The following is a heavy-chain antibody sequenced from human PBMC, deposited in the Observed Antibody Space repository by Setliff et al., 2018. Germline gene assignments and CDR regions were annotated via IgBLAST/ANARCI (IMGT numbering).Heavy chain of an antibody. CDR3: VRVRVVQGYYEFHS. Sequence: SETLSLTCNVSGGSISTSNYHWGWVRQPPGKGLEWIANIYFNGNTVKQPYLKSRVSISIDTSKNRFSLGLSSVIAADTATYYCVRVRVVQGYYEFHSWGQGALVTVSS. CDR1: GGSISTSNYH. J-gene: IGHJ4*02. CDR2: IYFNGNT. D-gene: IGHD3-16*01. V-gene: IGHV4-39*07.